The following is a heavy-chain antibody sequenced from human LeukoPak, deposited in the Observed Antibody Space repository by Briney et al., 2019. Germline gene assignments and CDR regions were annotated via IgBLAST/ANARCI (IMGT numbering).Heavy chain of an antibody. CDR1: GFTFRDPW. J-gene: IGHJ1*01. CDR2: INPDGRDT. V-gene: IGHV3-7*01. CDR3: TSWGDTTAEYFQR. D-gene: IGHD2-21*02. Sequence: PGGSLRLSCAGSGFTFRDPWMSWVRQAPGKGLEWVAHINPDGRDTYYVDSVKGRFTISRDNAQNSMYLQMNSLRVEDTAVYYCTSWGDTTAEYFQRWGQGTLVTVSS.